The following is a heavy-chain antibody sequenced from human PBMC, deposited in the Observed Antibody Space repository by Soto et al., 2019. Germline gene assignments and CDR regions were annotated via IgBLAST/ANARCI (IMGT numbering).Heavy chain of an antibody. CDR1: GFTFSNAW. Sequence: GGSLRLSCAASGFTFSNAWMNWVRQDPGKGLEWVGRIKRKTDGGTTDYAAPVKGRFTISRDDSKNTLYLQMNSLKTEDTAVYYCTTGTVLRYFVWSLLPPLHYYYYYGMDVWGQGTTVTVSS. J-gene: IGHJ6*02. CDR3: TTGTVLRYFVWSLLPPLHYYYYYGMDV. CDR2: IKRKTDGGTT. V-gene: IGHV3-15*07. D-gene: IGHD3-9*01.